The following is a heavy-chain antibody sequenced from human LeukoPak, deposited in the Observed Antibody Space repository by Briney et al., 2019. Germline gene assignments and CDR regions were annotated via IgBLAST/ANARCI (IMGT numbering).Heavy chain of an antibody. CDR1: GFTFSSYS. CDR3: ARVIGWDEPFDI. D-gene: IGHD1-26*01. V-gene: IGHV3-48*04. Sequence: GGSLRLSCAASGFTFSSYSMNWVRQAPGKGLEWVSYISSSGSTIYYADSVEGRFTISRDNAKNSLYLQMNSLRAEDTAVYYCARVIGWDEPFDIWGQGTMVTVSS. CDR2: ISSSGSTI. J-gene: IGHJ3*02.